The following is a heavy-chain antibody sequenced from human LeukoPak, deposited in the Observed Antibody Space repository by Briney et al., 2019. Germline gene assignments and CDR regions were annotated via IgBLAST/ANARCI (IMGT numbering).Heavy chain of an antibody. J-gene: IGHJ4*02. Sequence: SETLSLTCTVSGGSISSYYWSWIRQPPGKGLEWIGYIYYSGGTNYNPSLKSRVTISVDTSKNQFSLKLSSVTAADTAVYYCARDSHGEYFFDYWGQGTLVTVSS. CDR2: IYYSGGT. D-gene: IGHD4-17*01. CDR3: ARDSHGEYFFDY. V-gene: IGHV4-59*12. CDR1: GGSISSYY.